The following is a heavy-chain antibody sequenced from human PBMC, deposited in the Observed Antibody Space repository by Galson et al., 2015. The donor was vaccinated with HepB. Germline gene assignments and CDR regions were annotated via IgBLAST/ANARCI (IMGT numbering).Heavy chain of an antibody. J-gene: IGHJ4*02. Sequence: SLRLSCAASGFTFSSYSMHWVRQAPGKGLEWVAVISYDGSNKYYADSVKGRFTISRDNSKNTLYLQMNSLRAEDTAVYYCAKEGELLSPYYFDYWGQGTLVTVSS. CDR2: ISYDGSNK. CDR3: AKEGELLSPYYFDY. V-gene: IGHV3-30*18. D-gene: IGHD1-26*01. CDR1: GFTFSSYS.